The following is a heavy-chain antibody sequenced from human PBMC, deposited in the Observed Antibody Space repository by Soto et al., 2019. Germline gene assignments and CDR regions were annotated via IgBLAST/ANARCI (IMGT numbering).Heavy chain of an antibody. V-gene: IGHV1-18*01. CDR1: GYTFTSYG. CDR2: ISAYNGNT. CDR3: ARGVARDLNDY. D-gene: IGHD2-15*01. J-gene: IGHJ4*02. Sequence: ASVKVSCKASGYTFTSYGISWVRQAPGQGLEWMGWISAYNGNTNYAQKFQGRVTITRDTSASTAYMELSSLRSEDTAVYYCARGVARDLNDYWGQGTLVTVSS.